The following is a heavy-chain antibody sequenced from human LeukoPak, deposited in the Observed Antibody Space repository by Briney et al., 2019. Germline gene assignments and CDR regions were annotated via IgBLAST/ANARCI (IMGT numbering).Heavy chain of an antibody. CDR1: GGSISSYY. V-gene: IGHV4-59*08. J-gene: IGHJ6*02. Sequence: KPSETLSLTCTVSGGSISSYYWSWIRQPPGKGLEWIGYIYYSGSTNYNPSLKSRVTISVDTSKNQFSLKLSSVTAADTAVYYCARHRYGDYVLGLYGMDVWGQGTTVTVSS. D-gene: IGHD4-17*01. CDR3: ARHRYGDYVLGLYGMDV. CDR2: IYYSGST.